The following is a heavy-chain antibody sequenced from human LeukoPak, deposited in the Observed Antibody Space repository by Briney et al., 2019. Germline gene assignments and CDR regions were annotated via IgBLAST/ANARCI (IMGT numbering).Heavy chain of an antibody. CDR1: GGSISSYY. CDR2: IYTSGST. Sequence: SETLSLTCTVSGGSISSYYWSWIRQPPGKGLEWIGYIYTSGSTNYNPPLKSRVTISVDTSKNQFSLKLSSVTAADTAVYYCARHKYSGYDYYGMDVWGQGTTVTVSS. J-gene: IGHJ6*02. CDR3: ARHKYSGYDYYGMDV. D-gene: IGHD1-26*01. V-gene: IGHV4-4*09.